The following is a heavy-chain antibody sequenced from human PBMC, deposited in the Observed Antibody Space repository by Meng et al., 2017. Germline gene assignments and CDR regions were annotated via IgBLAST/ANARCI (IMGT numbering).Heavy chain of an antibody. Sequence: SVNVSCKASGYTFTYRYLHWVRQAPGQALEWMGWITPFNGNTNYAQKFQDRVTITRDRSMSTAYMELSSLRSEDTAMYYCARSEYHRTGSGAFDIWGQGTMVTVSS. CDR3: ARSEYHRTGSGAFDI. CDR1: GYTFTYRY. J-gene: IGHJ3*02. D-gene: IGHD2-2*01. V-gene: IGHV1-45*02. CDR2: ITPFNGNT.